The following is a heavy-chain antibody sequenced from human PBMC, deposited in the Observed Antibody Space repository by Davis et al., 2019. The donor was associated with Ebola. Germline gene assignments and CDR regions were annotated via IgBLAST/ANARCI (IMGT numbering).Heavy chain of an antibody. CDR3: ARQGWSGYSLRHWLDP. Sequence: MPSETLSLTCTVSGGSISGSTYYWGWIRQPPGKGLEWIAGIYYSGSTYYNPSLKSRVTISVDTSKNQFSLKLRSVTAADTAVYYWARQGWSGYSLRHWLDPWGRGTLVTVSS. D-gene: IGHD3-3*01. V-gene: IGHV4-39*01. CDR1: GGSISGSTYY. J-gene: IGHJ5*02. CDR2: IYYSGST.